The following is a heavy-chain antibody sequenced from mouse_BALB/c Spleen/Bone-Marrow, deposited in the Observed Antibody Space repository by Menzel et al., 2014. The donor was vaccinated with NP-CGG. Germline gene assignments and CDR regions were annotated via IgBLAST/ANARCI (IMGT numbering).Heavy chain of an antibody. J-gene: IGHJ3*01. CDR3: ASYYRYDRRFAY. Sequence: EVQLAESGAELVKPGASVKLSCTASGFNIKDTYMHWVKQRPEQGLEWIGRIGPANGNTKYDPKFQGKATITADTSSNTAYLQLSSLTSEDTAVYYCASYYRYDRRFAYWGQGTLVTVSA. CDR2: IGPANGNT. V-gene: IGHV14-3*02. D-gene: IGHD2-14*01. CDR1: GFNIKDTY.